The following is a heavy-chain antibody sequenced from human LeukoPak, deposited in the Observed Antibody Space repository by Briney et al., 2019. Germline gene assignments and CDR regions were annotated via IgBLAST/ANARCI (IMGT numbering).Heavy chain of an antibody. Sequence: ASVKVSCKASGGTFSSYAISWVRQAPGQGLEWMGWINPNSGGTNYAQKFQGRVTMTRDTSISTACMELSRLRSDDTAVYYCAREQWLVLNWGQGTLVTVSS. CDR2: INPNSGGT. D-gene: IGHD6-19*01. CDR1: GGTFSSYA. CDR3: AREQWLVLN. J-gene: IGHJ4*02. V-gene: IGHV1-2*02.